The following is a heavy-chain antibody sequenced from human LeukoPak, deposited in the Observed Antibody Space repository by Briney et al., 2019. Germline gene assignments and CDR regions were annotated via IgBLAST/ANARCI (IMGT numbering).Heavy chain of an antibody. V-gene: IGHV3-30*19. Sequence: SLSLSCLPSGFWFHHCGMHWVGPAPPTGLKWVAFISDDEGNKYFTDSVKGRFTISRDNSKNTLYLQMNSLRAEDTAVYYCAKGPDIVVPFPYYMDVWGKGTTVTVSS. CDR3: AKGPDIVVPFPYYMDV. CDR2: ISDDEGNK. CDR1: GFWFHHCG. J-gene: IGHJ6*03. D-gene: IGHD2-15*01.